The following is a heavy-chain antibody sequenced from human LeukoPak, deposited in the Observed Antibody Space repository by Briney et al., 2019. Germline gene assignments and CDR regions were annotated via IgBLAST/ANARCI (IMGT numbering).Heavy chain of an antibody. CDR3: ARERHDYGAFDY. J-gene: IGHJ4*02. CDR2: IIPIFDTT. Sequence: GASVKVSCMTSGGTLITYGIVWVRQAPGQGLEWMGGIIPIFDTTNYARKFQGRVTITADKSTSTVYMELSSLRSEDTAVYYCARERHDYGAFDYWGQGTLVTVSS. D-gene: IGHD4-17*01. V-gene: IGHV1-69*06. CDR1: GGTLITYG.